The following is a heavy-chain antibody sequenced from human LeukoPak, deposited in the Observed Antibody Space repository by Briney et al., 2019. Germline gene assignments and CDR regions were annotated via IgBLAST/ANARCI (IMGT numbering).Heavy chain of an antibody. CDR2: IYYTGTT. CDR3: ARAVLLWFGELPDAFDI. D-gene: IGHD3-10*01. V-gene: IGHV4-59*01. Sequence: SETLSLTCTVSGGSINNYHWSWIRQPPGKGLEWIGYIYYTGTTNYNPSLKSRVTISVDTSKNQFSLKLSSVTAADTAVYYCARAVLLWFGELPDAFDIWGQGTMVTVSS. CDR1: GGSINNYH. J-gene: IGHJ3*02.